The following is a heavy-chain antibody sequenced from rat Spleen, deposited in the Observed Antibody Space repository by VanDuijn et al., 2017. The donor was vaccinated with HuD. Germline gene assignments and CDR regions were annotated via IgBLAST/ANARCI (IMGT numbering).Heavy chain of an antibody. CDR1: GFTFSNYG. J-gene: IGHJ4*01. V-gene: IGHV5-27*01. Sequence: EVQLVESGGGLVQPGRSLKLSCAASGFTFSNYGMAWVRQAPTKGLEWVASITNSGGSTYYRDSVKGRFTISRDNAKSTLYLQMDSLRSEDTATYYCTTGSVMAWGQGASVTVSS. CDR3: TTGSVMA. D-gene: IGHD1-12*01. CDR2: ITNSGGST.